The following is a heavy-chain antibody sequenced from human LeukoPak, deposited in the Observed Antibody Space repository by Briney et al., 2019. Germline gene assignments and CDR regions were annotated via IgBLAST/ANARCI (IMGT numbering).Heavy chain of an antibody. CDR3: ARDPYSGLFDY. V-gene: IGHV3-21*01. CDR2: ISSSTSHI. CDR1: GFTFSSYS. J-gene: IGHJ4*02. Sequence: NPVGSLGLSCAASGFTFSSYSMNWVRQAPGKGLEWFSSISSSTSHIHYADSVKGRFTISRDNAKNSLYLQMNSLRAEDTAVYYCARDPYSGLFDYWGQGTLVTVSS. D-gene: IGHD4-11*01.